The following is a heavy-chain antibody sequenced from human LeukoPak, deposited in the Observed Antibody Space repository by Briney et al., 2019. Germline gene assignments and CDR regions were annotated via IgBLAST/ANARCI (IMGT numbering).Heavy chain of an antibody. CDR1: GGSFSGYY. J-gene: IGHJ4*02. Sequence: SETLSLTCAVYGGSFSGYYWSWIRQPPGKGLEWIGEINHSGSTNYNPSLKSRVTISVDTSKNQFSLKLSSVTATDTAVYYCARGPHRYCSSTSCFIAAAGPIHDYWGQGTLVTVSS. V-gene: IGHV4-34*01. CDR3: ARGPHRYCSSTSCFIAAAGPIHDY. CDR2: INHSGST. D-gene: IGHD2-2*01.